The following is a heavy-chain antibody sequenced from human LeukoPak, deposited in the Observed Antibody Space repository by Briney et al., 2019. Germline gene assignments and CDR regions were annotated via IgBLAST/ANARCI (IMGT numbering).Heavy chain of an antibody. Sequence: KPSETLSLTCTVSARSISSYYWSWIRHPPGKGLEWIGYIYYSGSTNYNPSLKSRVTISVDTSKNQFSLKPSSVTAADTAVYYCARVRSRDGYLYFDYWGQGTLVTVSS. D-gene: IGHD5-24*01. J-gene: IGHJ4*02. CDR3: ARVRSRDGYLYFDY. CDR1: ARSISSYY. V-gene: IGHV4-59*01. CDR2: IYYSGST.